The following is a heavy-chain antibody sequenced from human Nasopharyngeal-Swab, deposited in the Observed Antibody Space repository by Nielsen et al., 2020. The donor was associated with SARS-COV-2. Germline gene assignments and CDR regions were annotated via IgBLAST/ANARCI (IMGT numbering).Heavy chain of an antibody. CDR2: IYYSGST. V-gene: IGHV4-59*08. D-gene: IGHD3-16*02. J-gene: IGHJ3*02. CDR3: ARHANYDCVWGSYRPHDAFDI. Sequence: SETLSLTCTVSGGSISSYYWSWIRQPPGKGLEWIGYIYYSGSTNYNPSLKSRVTISVDTSKNQFSLKLSSVTAADTAVYYCARHANYDCVWGSYRPHDAFDIWGQGTMVTVSS. CDR1: GGSISSYY.